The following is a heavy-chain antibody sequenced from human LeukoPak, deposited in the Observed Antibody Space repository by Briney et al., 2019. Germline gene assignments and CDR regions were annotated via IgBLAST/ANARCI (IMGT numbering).Heavy chain of an antibody. CDR1: GFTFSSYW. J-gene: IGHJ3*02. V-gene: IGHV3-74*01. CDR3: VRGYRGFDI. D-gene: IGHD1-14*01. CDR2: IKSDGSST. Sequence: GGSLRLSCAASGFTFSSYWMHWVRQAPGKGLVWVSRIKSDGSSTGYAGSVKGRFTISRDNAKNTLYLQMNSLRGEDTAVYYCVRGYRGFDIWGQGTMVTVSS.